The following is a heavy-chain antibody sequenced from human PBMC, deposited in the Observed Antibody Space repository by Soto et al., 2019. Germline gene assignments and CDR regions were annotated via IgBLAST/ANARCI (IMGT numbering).Heavy chain of an antibody. J-gene: IGHJ4*02. V-gene: IGHV1-3*01. CDR3: ARSVDTAMVDFDY. D-gene: IGHD5-18*01. Sequence: GASVMVSCKASGYTFTSYAMHWVRQAPGQRLEWMGWINAGNGNTKYSQKFQGRVTITRDTSASTAYMELSSLRSEDTAVYYCARSVDTAMVDFDYWGQGTLVTVSS. CDR2: INAGNGNT. CDR1: GYTFTSYA.